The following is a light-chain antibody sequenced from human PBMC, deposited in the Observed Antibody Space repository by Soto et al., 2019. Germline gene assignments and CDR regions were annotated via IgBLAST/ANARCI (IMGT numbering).Light chain of an antibody. V-gene: IGKV3-11*01. Sequence: EIVLTQSPATLSLSPGERATLSCRASQSVRSYLAWYQQKPGHAPRLLIYDASNRATGIPARFSGSGSGTDFTLTIRSLEPEDFAVYYCQQRNIWPLTFGQGTKVEVK. CDR3: QQRNIWPLT. J-gene: IGKJ1*01. CDR2: DAS. CDR1: QSVRSY.